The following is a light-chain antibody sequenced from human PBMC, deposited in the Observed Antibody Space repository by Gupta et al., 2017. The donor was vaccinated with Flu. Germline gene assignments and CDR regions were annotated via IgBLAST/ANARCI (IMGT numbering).Light chain of an antibody. J-gene: IGKJ2*01. Sequence: LMLTQSPGTLSLSPGERATLSCRASQSISSNYLSWYLQKVGQPPKLLISGASTRATGIPDRFSGSGSGTDFTLTVRRLEPEDFAVYYCQQYSYGNSPPYTFGQGTKLEI. CDR3: QQYSYGNSPPYT. CDR1: QSISSNY. CDR2: GAS. V-gene: IGKV3-20*01.